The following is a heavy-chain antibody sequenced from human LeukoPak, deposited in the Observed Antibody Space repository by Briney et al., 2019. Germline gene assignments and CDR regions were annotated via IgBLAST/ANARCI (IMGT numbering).Heavy chain of an antibody. CDR2: IYYSWST. Sequence: PSETLSLTCTVSGGSISSSSYYWGWIRQPPGKGLEWIGSIYYSWSTYYNPSLKSRVTISVDTSKNQFSLKLSSVTAADTAVYYCARHVGSSWENDYWGQGTLVTVSS. CDR3: ARHVGSSWENDY. CDR1: GGSISSSSYY. D-gene: IGHD6-13*01. J-gene: IGHJ4*02. V-gene: IGHV4-39*01.